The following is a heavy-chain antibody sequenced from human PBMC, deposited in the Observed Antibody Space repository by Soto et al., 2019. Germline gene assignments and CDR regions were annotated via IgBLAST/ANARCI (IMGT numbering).Heavy chain of an antibody. CDR3: ARDDYGDYAWYYGMDV. D-gene: IGHD4-17*01. CDR1: GYTFPSNG. CDR2: ISAYNGNT. Sequence: QVQLVQSGAEVKKPGASVKVSCKASGYTFPSNGISWVRQAPGQGLEWMGWISAYNGNTNYAQKLQGRVTMTTDTSTSTAYMELRSLRSDDTAAYYCARDDYGDYAWYYGMDVWGQETTVTVSS. V-gene: IGHV1-18*01. J-gene: IGHJ6*02.